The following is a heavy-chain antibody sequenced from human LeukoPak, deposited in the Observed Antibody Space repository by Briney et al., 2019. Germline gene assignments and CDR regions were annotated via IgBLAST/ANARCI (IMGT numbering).Heavy chain of an antibody. D-gene: IGHD5-12*01. J-gene: IGHJ4*02. CDR1: GFTFSSSA. CDR3: AREGYSGYCFVG. CDR2: ISGSGSGGST. V-gene: IGHV3-23*01. Sequence: GGSLRLSCAASGFTFSSSAMSWVRQAPGKGLEWVSSISGSGSGGSTYYADSVKGRFTISRDNSKNTLYLQMNSLRAEDTAVYYCAREGYSGYCFVGWGQGTLVTVSS.